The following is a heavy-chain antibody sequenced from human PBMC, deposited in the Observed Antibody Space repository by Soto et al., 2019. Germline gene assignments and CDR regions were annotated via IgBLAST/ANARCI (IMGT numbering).Heavy chain of an antibody. D-gene: IGHD3-10*01. J-gene: IGHJ4*02. V-gene: IGHV3-33*01. CDR2: IWYDGSNK. CDR3: ARESITRVRGVDY. Sequence: QVQLVESGGGVVQPGRSLRLSCAASGFTFSSYGMHWVRQAPGKGLEWVEVIWYDGSNKYYADSVKGRFTSARDNSKNTLYLQMNSLRAEDTAVYYCARESITRVRGVDYWGQGTLVTVSS. CDR1: GFTFSSYG.